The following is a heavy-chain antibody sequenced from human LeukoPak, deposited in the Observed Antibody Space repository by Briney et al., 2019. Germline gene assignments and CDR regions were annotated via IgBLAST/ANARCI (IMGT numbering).Heavy chain of an antibody. V-gene: IGHV1-2*02. CDR1: GYTFTGYY. CDR3: ARAQRSSTSYFYYDMDV. J-gene: IGHJ6*02. CDR2: INPNTGGT. D-gene: IGHD2-2*01. Sequence: GASVKVSCKASGYTFTGYYMHWVRQAPGQGLEWMGWINPNTGGTNYAWKFQGRVTMTRDTSISTAYMELSRLGSDDTAVYYCARAQRSSTSYFYYDMDVWGQGTTVTVSS.